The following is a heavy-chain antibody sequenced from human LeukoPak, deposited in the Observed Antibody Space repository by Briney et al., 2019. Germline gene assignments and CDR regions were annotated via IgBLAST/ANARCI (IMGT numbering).Heavy chain of an antibody. CDR2: ISYDGNNK. V-gene: IGHV3-30*04. D-gene: IGHD2-2*03. J-gene: IGHJ6*03. Sequence: GGSLRLSCAASGFTFSSYTVHWVRQAPGKGLEWVAVISYDGNNKYYADSVKGRFTISRDNSKNTLYLQMNSLRAEDTAVYYCARDGSYYYYYMDVWGKGTTVTVSS. CDR3: ARDGSYYYYYMDV. CDR1: GFTFSSYT.